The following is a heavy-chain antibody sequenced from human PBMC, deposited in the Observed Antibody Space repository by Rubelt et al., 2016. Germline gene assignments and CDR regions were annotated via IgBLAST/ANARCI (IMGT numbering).Heavy chain of an antibody. D-gene: IGHD6-13*01. Sequence: GWISAYNGNTNYAQKLQGRVTMTTDTSTSTAYMELRSLRSDDRAVYYCARVSFITRRPIPAAGGTFGYWGQGTLVTVSS. J-gene: IGHJ4*02. CDR2: ISAYNGNT. V-gene: IGHV1-18*01. CDR3: ARVSFITRRPIPAAGGTFGY.